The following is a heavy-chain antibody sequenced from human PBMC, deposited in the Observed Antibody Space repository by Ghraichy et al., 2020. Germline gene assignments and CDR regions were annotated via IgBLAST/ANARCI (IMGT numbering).Heavy chain of an antibody. CDR2: ISYDGSNK. J-gene: IGHJ4*02. CDR1: GFIFSTYG. CDR3: AKDGGYSSSYYPAYYFEY. D-gene: IGHD6-13*01. Sequence: LNISCAASGFIFSTYGMHWVRQAPGKGLEWVAVISYDGSNKYYADSVKGRFTISRDNSKNTVFLQMTSLRDEDTAVYYCAKDGGYSSSYYPAYYFEYWGQGTLVTVSS. V-gene: IGHV3-30*18.